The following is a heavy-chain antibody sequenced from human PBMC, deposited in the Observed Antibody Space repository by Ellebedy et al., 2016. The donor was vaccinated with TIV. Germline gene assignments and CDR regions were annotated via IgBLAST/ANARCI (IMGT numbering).Heavy chain of an antibody. CDR2: IFDSGNA. CDR3: ARHNWNGPFDH. CDR1: GGSISGSNSY. D-gene: IGHD1-1*01. V-gene: IGHV4-39*01. Sequence: MPSETLSLTCTVSGGSISGSNSYWGWVRQPPGKGLEWIGHIFDSGNAFYNPSLKSRVTISVDTSNNHFSLKLSSVGAADTAVYYCARHNWNGPFDHWGQGTLVTVSS. J-gene: IGHJ4*02.